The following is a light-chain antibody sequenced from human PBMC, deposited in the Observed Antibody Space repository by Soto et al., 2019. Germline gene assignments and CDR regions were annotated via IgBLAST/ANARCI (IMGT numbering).Light chain of an antibody. CDR2: DAS. J-gene: IGKJ3*01. Sequence: EIVLTQSPATLSLSPGERATLSCRASQSVSSYLAWYQQKPGQAPRLLIFDASNRATGIPARFSGSGSGTDFTLTISSLEPEDFSVYYCQQRSNWPFPTFCPGTKVDIK. V-gene: IGKV3-11*01. CDR1: QSVSSY. CDR3: QQRSNWPFPT.